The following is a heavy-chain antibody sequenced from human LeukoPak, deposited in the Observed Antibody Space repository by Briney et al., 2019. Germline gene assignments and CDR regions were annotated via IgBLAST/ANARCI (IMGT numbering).Heavy chain of an antibody. Sequence: QPGGSLRLSCAASGFTFSSYAMSWVRQAPGKGLEWVSAISGSGGSTYYADSVKGRFTISRDNARNSLYLQMNSLKAEDTAVYYCARERDEGFDYWGQGTLVTVSS. CDR2: ISGSGGST. V-gene: IGHV3-23*01. CDR1: GFTFSSYA. CDR3: ARERDEGFDY. D-gene: IGHD5-24*01. J-gene: IGHJ4*02.